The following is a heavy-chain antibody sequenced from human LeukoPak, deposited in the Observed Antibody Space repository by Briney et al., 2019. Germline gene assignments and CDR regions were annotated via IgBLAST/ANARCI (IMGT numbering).Heavy chain of an antibody. Sequence: SETLSLTCTVSGGSIRSSYYYWGWIRQPPGTGLEWIGSIYDSGSTYYNPSLKSRVTISVDTSKNQFSLKLSSVTAADTAVYYCARPNYDSSGYYYREAAFDIWGQGTMVTVSS. V-gene: IGHV4-39*01. J-gene: IGHJ3*02. D-gene: IGHD3-22*01. CDR3: ARPNYDSSGYYYREAAFDI. CDR1: GGSIRSSYYY. CDR2: IYDSGST.